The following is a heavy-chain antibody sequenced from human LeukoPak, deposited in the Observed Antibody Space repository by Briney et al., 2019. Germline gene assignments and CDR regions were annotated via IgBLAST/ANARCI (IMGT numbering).Heavy chain of an antibody. D-gene: IGHD2-15*01. V-gene: IGHV3-21*01. CDR3: ARSLKWYCSGGSCYSAPSTSDFNWFDP. Sequence: RGSLRLSCAASEFAFSSYSMSWVRQAPGKGRQWVSSISSRGDFISYADSVKGRFTISRDNARNSLYLQMNSLRAEDTAMYYCARSLKWYCSGGSCYSAPSTSDFNWFDPWGQGTLVTVSS. CDR1: EFAFSSYS. J-gene: IGHJ5*02. CDR2: ISSRGDFI.